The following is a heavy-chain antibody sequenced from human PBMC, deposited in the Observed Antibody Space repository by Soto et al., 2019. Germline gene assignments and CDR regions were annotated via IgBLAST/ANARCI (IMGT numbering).Heavy chain of an antibody. CDR3: ARSDDSTSYPLDL. J-gene: IGHJ5*02. Sequence: ASVKVSCKASGYTFTNYYMHWVRQAPGQGLEWMGWMNPRSGGTKYAQAFQDRVTMTRDASISTAYMEVTSLRRGDTAVYFCARSDDSTSYPLDLWGPGTLVTVSS. CDR2: MNPRSGGT. V-gene: IGHV1-2*02. D-gene: IGHD4-4*01. CDR1: GYTFTNYY.